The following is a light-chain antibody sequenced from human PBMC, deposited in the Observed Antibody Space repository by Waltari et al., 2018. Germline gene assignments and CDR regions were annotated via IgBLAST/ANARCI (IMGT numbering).Light chain of an antibody. J-gene: IGKJ3*01. CDR1: QRVSSN. CDR3: QQYNNWQFT. CDR2: GAS. Sequence: EIVMTQSPATLSVSPGERATLSCRASQRVSSNLAWFQQKPGQAPRLLIYGASTRATGIPARFSGSGSGTEFTLTISSLQSEDFAVYYCQQYNNWQFTFGPGTKVDIK. V-gene: IGKV3-15*01.